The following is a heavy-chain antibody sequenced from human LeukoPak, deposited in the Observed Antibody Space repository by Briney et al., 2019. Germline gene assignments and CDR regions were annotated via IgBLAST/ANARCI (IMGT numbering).Heavy chain of an antibody. D-gene: IGHD3-16*02. V-gene: IGHV1-8*01. J-gene: IGHJ5*02. Sequence: ASVKVSCKASGYTFTSYDINWVRQATGQGLEWMGWMNPNSGNTGYAQKFQGRVTMTRNTSISTAYMGLSSLRSGDTAVYYCARSGVYDYVWGSYRPRRDWFDPWGQGTLVTVSS. CDR1: GYTFTSYD. CDR3: ARSGVYDYVWGSYRPRRDWFDP. CDR2: MNPNSGNT.